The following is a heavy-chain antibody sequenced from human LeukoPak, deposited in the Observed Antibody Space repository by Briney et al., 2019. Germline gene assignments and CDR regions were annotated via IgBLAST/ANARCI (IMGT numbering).Heavy chain of an antibody. V-gene: IGHV3-7*01. Sequence: PGGSLRLSCAASGFIFRTYWMSWVRQAPGKGLERVANIKQDGSENYYVDSVKGRFTISRDNAKNSLYLQMNSLRAEDTAVYYCARDRRLDYYYYMDVWGKGTTVTVPS. CDR2: IKQDGSEN. CDR1: GFIFRTYW. CDR3: ARDRRLDYYYYMDV. J-gene: IGHJ6*03.